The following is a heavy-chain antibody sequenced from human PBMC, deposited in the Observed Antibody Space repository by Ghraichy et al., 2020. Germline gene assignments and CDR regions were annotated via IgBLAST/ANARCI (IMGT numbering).Heavy chain of an antibody. CDR2: ISHSGKT. D-gene: IGHD4-17*01. Sequence: SQTLSLTCSVSGYSISSGYFWGWIRQPPGKGLEWIWTISHSGKTFYSPSLKSRVTISADTSKNHFSLKLSSVTAADTAVYYCVRDIGGVTTDFWGQGTLVTVSS. CDR1: GYSISSGYF. V-gene: IGHV4-38-2*02. CDR3: VRDIGGVTTDF. J-gene: IGHJ4*02.